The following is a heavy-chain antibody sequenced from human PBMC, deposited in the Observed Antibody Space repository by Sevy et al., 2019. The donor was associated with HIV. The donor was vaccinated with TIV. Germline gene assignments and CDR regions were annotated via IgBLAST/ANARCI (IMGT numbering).Heavy chain of an antibody. CDR1: GFIFNNYP. D-gene: IGHD3-16*01. CDR3: ARDPGIICFGAPPSMDV. CDR2: ISAAGDTK. J-gene: IGHJ6*02. V-gene: IGHV3-23*01. Sequence: GGSLRLSCTASGFIFNNYPMSWVRQAPGKGLEWVSTISAAGDTKYYADSVRGRFSISRDNSKNIDYLQMNGLGVEESAVYYCARDPGIICFGAPPSMDVWGQGTMVTVSS.